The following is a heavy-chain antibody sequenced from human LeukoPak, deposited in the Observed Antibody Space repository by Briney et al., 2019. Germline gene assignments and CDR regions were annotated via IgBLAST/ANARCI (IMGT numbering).Heavy chain of an antibody. CDR3: ARQPPYYYGLDV. Sequence: PSETLSLTCTVSGGSIRSSSYYWGWIRQPPGKGLEWIVNIYYSGSSYYNPSLKSRLTISVDTSKNQFSLKLSSVTAADTAVYYCARQPPYYYGLDVWGQGTTVTVSS. V-gene: IGHV4-39*01. CDR2: IYYSGSS. CDR1: GGSIRSSSYY. J-gene: IGHJ6*02.